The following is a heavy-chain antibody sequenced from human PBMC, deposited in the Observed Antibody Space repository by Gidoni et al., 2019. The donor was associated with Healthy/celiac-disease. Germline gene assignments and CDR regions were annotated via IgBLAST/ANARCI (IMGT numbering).Heavy chain of an antibody. V-gene: IGHV3-23*01. CDR2: ISGSGGST. D-gene: IGHD6-19*01. CDR3: ANMGGFRYSSGWYGRGPAPD. J-gene: IGHJ4*02. Sequence: EVQLLESGGGLVQPGGSLRLSCAASGFTFSSYTMSWVRPAPGKGLEWVSAISGSGGSTYYADSVKGRFTISRDNSKNTLYLQMNSLRAEDTAVYYCANMGGFRYSSGWYGRGPAPDWGQGTLVTVSS. CDR1: GFTFSSYT.